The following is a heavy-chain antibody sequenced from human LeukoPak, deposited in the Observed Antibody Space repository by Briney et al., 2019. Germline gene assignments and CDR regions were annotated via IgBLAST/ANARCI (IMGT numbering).Heavy chain of an antibody. CDR2: IYPGDSDT. V-gene: IGHV5-51*01. Sequence: GESPKISCKGSGYSFTSYWIGWVRQMPGKGLEWMGIIYPGDSDTRYSPSFQGQVTISADKSISTAYLQWSSLKASDTAMYYCARPVVPAANAFDIWGQGTMVTVSS. D-gene: IGHD2-2*01. CDR1: GYSFTSYW. J-gene: IGHJ3*02. CDR3: ARPVVPAANAFDI.